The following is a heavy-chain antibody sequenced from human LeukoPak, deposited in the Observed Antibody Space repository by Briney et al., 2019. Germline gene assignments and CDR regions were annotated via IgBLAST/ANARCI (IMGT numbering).Heavy chain of an antibody. D-gene: IGHD4-17*01. CDR2: IKQDGSEK. CDR1: GFTFSSYW. J-gene: IGHJ4*02. Sequence: GGSLRLSCAASGFTFSSYWMSWVRQAPGKGLEWVANIKQDGSEKYYVDSVKGRFAISRDNAKNSLYLQMNSLRAEDAAVYYCANHDYGDYLGLFDYWGQGTLVTVSS. V-gene: IGHV3-7*05. CDR3: ANHDYGDYLGLFDY.